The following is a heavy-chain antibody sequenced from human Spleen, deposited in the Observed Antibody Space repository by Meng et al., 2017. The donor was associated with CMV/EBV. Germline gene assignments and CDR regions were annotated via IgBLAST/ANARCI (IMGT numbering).Heavy chain of an antibody. CDR2: ISSSSTYI. J-gene: IGHJ4*02. V-gene: IGHV3-21*01. CDR3: ARDLAPQSDYYDSSGYYYLPKGFDY. D-gene: IGHD3-22*01. Sequence: MFWVRQDPGKGLEWLSSISSSSTYIYHADSMKGRFTVSRDNAKNSVYLQMNSLRAEDTAVYYCARDLAPQSDYYDSSGYYYLPKGFDYWGQGTLVTVSS.